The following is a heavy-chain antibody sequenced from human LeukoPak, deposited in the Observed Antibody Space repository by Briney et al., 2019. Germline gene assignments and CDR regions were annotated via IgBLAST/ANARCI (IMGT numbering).Heavy chain of an antibody. CDR3: ASKGDYYDSSGYTWDYYFDY. J-gene: IGHJ4*02. CDR1: GFTFSSYA. CDR2: ISGSGGST. Sequence: QTGGSLRLSCAASGFTFSSYAMSWVRQAPGKGLEWVSAISGSGGSTYYADSVKGRFTISRDNSKNTLYLQMNSLRAEDTAVYYCASKGDYYDSSGYTWDYYFDYWGQGTLVTVSS. D-gene: IGHD3-22*01. V-gene: IGHV3-23*01.